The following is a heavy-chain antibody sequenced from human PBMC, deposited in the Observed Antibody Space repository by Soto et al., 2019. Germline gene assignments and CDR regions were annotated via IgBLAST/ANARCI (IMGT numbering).Heavy chain of an antibody. CDR2: IYPGDSDT. J-gene: IGHJ6*02. D-gene: IGHD5-12*01. Sequence: PGESLKISCKGSGYSFSSYWIGWVRQMPGKGLEWMGIIYPGDSDTRYSPSFQGQVTISADKSINTAYLQCSSLKASDTAMYYCARLYSGYDSWDYYGMDVWGQGTTVSVSS. CDR1: GYSFSSYW. CDR3: ARLYSGYDSWDYYGMDV. V-gene: IGHV5-51*01.